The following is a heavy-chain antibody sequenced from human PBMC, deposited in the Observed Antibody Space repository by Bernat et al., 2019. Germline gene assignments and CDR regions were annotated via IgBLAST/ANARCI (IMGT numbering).Heavy chain of an antibody. J-gene: IGHJ6*02. D-gene: IGHD2-2*03. CDR1: GYTFTSYY. CDR3: ASENGYCSSTSCYLGGYGMDV. V-gene: IGHV1-46*03. Sequence: QVQLVQSGAEVKKPGASVKVSCKASGYTFTSYYMHWVRQAPGQGLEWMGIINPSGGSTSYAQKFQGRATMTRDTSTSTVYMELSSLRSEDTAVYYCASENGYCSSTSCYLGGYGMDVWGQGTTVTVSS. CDR2: INPSGGST.